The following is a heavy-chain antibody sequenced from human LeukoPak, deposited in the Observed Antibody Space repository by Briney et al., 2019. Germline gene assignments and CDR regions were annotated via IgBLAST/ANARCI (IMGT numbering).Heavy chain of an antibody. CDR3: ARNEDAALWFDP. D-gene: IGHD1-1*01. CDR2: IYYTRST. V-gene: IGHV4-39*01. J-gene: IGHJ5*02. CDR1: GGSISSSSYY. Sequence: SETLSLTCTVSGGSISSSSYYWGWIRQPPGKGLEWIGSIYYTRSTYYNPSLKSRVTISVDTSKNQFSLKLTSVTAADTAVYYCARNEDAALWFDPWGQGTLVTVSS.